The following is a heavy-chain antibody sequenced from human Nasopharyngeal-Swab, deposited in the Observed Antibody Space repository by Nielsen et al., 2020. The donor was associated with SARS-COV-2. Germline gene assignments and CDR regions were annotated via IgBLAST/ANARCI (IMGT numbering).Heavy chain of an antibody. D-gene: IGHD3-10*01. CDR1: GYTFINHD. V-gene: IGHV1-8*01. Sequence: ASVKVSCKASGYTFINHDINWVRQSTGQGLEWMGWMSPNSGNTGYAQKFQGRVTMTRNTSTSTAYLELSSPRSEDTAVYYCARGGSSLGANLEDPWDQGTLVIVSS. CDR2: MSPNSGNT. J-gene: IGHJ5*02. CDR3: ARGGSSLGANLEDP.